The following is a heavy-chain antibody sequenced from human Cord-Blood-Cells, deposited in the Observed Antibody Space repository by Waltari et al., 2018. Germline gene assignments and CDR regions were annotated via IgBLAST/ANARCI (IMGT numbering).Heavy chain of an antibody. V-gene: IGHV3-15*01. CDR2: IKSKTDGGTT. CDR3: TTLENDYGDYGDAFDI. Sequence: GKGLEWVGRIKSKTDGGTTDYAAPVKGRFTISRDDSKNTLYLQMNSLKTEDTAVYYCTTLENDYGDYGDAFDIWGQGTMVTVSS. J-gene: IGHJ3*02. D-gene: IGHD4-17*01.